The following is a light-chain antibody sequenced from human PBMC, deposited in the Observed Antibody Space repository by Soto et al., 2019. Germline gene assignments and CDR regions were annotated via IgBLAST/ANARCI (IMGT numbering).Light chain of an antibody. CDR2: KVS. CDR3: MQGAHWPWT. J-gene: IGKJ1*01. Sequence: DVVMTQSPLSLPVTLGQPASISCRSSQSLVYSDGNTYLNWFQQRPGQSPRRLIYKVSNRDSGVPDRFSGSGSGTEFTLKISRVEAEDVGLYYCMQGAHWPWTFGQGTKVEIK. V-gene: IGKV2-30*01. CDR1: QSLVYSDGNTY.